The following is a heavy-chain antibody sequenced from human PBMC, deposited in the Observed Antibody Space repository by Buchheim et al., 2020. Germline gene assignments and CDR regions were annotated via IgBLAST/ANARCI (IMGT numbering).Heavy chain of an antibody. V-gene: IGHV3-23*01. J-gene: IGHJ6*02. CDR3: AKDRVGATYYYYGMDV. CDR2: ISGTGGRT. Sequence: EVQLLESGGGLVQSGGSLRLSCVASGFTFSSSTMIWVRQAPGKGLEWVSSISGTGGRTYYADSVKGRFTISRDNSKNTLYLQMNSLSAEETAEYYCAKDRVGATYYYYGMDVWGQGTT. CDR1: GFTFSSST. D-gene: IGHD1-26*01.